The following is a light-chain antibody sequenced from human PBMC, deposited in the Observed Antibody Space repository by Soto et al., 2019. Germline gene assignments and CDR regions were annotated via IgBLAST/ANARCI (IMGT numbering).Light chain of an antibody. CDR3: QQDNKYQLT. CDR2: VAS. J-gene: IGKJ4*01. Sequence: DILLTQSPSFLSASVGDRVTITCRTSQGINNYLAWYQQKPGKPPKLLIYVASTLQSGVPSRFTGSGYGPQFTLTISSLQPEDFSTYYCQQDNKYQLTFGGGTKVEIK. CDR1: QGINNY. V-gene: IGKV1-9*01.